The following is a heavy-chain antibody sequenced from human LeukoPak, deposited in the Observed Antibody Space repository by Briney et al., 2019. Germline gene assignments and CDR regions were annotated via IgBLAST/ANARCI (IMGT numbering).Heavy chain of an antibody. CDR3: ARFYANEWELPH. CDR1: GYTFTGYW. V-gene: IGHV1-46*01. D-gene: IGHD1-26*01. Sequence: GASVKVSCKAFGYTFTGYWMHWVRQAPGQGPEWMGVISPSGGSTIYAQKFKGRVTLTRDMSTSTDYLELSSLRSEDTAVYYCARFYANEWELPHWGQGTLVTVSS. J-gene: IGHJ4*02. CDR2: ISPSGGST.